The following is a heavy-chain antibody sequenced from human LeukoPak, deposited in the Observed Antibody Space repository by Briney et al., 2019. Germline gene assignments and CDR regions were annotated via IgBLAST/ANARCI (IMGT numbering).Heavy chain of an antibody. CDR2: IYTSGST. V-gene: IGHV4-61*02. D-gene: IGHD5-12*01. J-gene: IGHJ4*02. CDR1: GGSISSGSYY. CDR3: ARDPGYISGYYRDY. Sequence: SQTLSLTCTVSGGSISSGSYYWSWIRQPAGKGLEWIGRIYTSGSTNYNPSLKSRVTISVDTSKNQFSLKLSSVTAADTAVYYCARDPGYISGYYRDYWGQGTLVTVSS.